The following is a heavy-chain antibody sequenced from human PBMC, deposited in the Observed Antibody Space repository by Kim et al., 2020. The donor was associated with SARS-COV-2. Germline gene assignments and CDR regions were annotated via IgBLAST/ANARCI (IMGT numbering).Heavy chain of an antibody. D-gene: IGHD3-3*01. Sequence: GGSLRLSCAASGFTFSSYAMSWVRQAPGKGLEWVSAISGSGGSTYYADSVKGRFTISRDNSKNTLYLQMNSLRAEDTAVYYCAKRPPVTILGPKRRDNAFAIWGQGKMGTVSS. J-gene: IGHJ3*02. CDR2: ISGSGGST. CDR1: GFTFSSYA. V-gene: IGHV3-23*01. CDR3: AKRPPVTILGPKRRDNAFAI.